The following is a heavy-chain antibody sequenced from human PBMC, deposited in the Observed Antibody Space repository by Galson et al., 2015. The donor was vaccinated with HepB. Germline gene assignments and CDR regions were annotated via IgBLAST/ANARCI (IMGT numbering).Heavy chain of an antibody. CDR2: ISYDGSNK. V-gene: IGHV3-30*18. D-gene: IGHD4-17*01. CDR3: AKDNGIDY. CDR1: GFTFSSYG. Sequence: SLRLSCAASGFTFSSYGMHWVRQAPGKGLEWVAVISYDGSNKYYADSVKGRFTISRDNSKNTLYLQMNSLRAEDTAVYYCAKDNGIDYWGQGTLVTVSS. J-gene: IGHJ4*02.